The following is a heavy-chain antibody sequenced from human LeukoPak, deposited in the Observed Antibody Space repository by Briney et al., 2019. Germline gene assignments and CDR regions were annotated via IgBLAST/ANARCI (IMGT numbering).Heavy chain of an antibody. CDR2: ISGSGGST. Sequence: SGGSLRLSCAASGFTVSSNYMSWVRQAPGKGLEWVSVISGSGGSTYYADSVKGRFTISRDNSKNTLYLQMNSLRAEDTAVYYCAKPAGGVPAPDYWGQGTLVTVSS. J-gene: IGHJ4*02. CDR1: GFTVSSNY. D-gene: IGHD3-16*01. V-gene: IGHV3-23*01. CDR3: AKPAGGVPAPDY.